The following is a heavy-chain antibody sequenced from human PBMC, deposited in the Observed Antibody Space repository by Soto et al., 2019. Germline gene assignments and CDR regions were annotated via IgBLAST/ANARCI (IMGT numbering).Heavy chain of an antibody. J-gene: IGHJ6*01. Sequence: GGSLRLSCAASGFTFSSYAMHCVRHSPGKGLEWVAVISYDGSNKYYADSVKGRFTISRDNSKNTLYLQMNSLRAEDTAVYYCARDRKDYYYGMEVWGQGTTVSVSS. CDR3: ARDRKDYYYGMEV. CDR2: ISYDGSNK. D-gene: IGHD2-15*01. CDR1: GFTFSSYA. V-gene: IGHV3-30-3*01.